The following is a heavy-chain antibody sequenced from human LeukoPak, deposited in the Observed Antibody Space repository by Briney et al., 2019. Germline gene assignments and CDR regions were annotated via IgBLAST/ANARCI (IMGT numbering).Heavy chain of an antibody. D-gene: IGHD4/OR15-4a*01. CDR3: ARGYGENYLNY. CDR1: GFTFNSYA. J-gene: IGHJ4*02. Sequence: GGSLRLSCEASGFTFNSYAMHWVRQVPGKGLQWVAFIRCDGSDKYYADSVKGRFTISRDNSKNTLYLQLNSLIPDDMAVYYCARGYGENYLNYWGQGTLVTVST. V-gene: IGHV3-30*02. CDR2: IRCDGSDK.